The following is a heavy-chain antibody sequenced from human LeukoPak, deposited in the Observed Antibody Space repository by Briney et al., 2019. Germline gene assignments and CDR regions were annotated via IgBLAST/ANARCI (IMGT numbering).Heavy chain of an antibody. D-gene: IGHD3-22*01. J-gene: IGHJ4*02. V-gene: IGHV4-39*01. Sequence: SETLSLTCTVSGDSISTSSYYWRWIRQPPGKELEWIGTLNYGGSTYYNPSLKTRVTISVDTSENQFSLRLHSVTAADTAVYYCARHAYYYESSGYCYPFHYWGQGTLLTVSS. CDR1: GDSISTSSYY. CDR2: LNYGGST. CDR3: ARHAYYYESSGYCYPFHY.